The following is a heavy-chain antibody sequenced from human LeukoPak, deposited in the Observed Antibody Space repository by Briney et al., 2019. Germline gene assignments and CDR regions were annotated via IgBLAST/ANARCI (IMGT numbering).Heavy chain of an antibody. CDR2: ISSNGGST. CDR3: ARDGLRYDILTGYFDY. Sequence: GGSLGLSCAASGFTFSSYAMHWVRQAPGKGLEYVSAISSNGGSTYYANSVKGRFTISRDNSKNTLYLQMGSLRAEDMAVYYCARDGLRYDILTGYFDYWGQGTLVTVSS. V-gene: IGHV3-64*01. CDR1: GFTFSSYA. J-gene: IGHJ4*02. D-gene: IGHD3-9*01.